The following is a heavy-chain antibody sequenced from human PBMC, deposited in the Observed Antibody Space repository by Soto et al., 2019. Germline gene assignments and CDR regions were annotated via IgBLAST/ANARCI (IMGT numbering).Heavy chain of an antibody. CDR1: GFTLRSYA. J-gene: IGHJ4*02. CDR2: ISANDVGT. Sequence: GGSLRLSCEASGFTLRSYAMTWIRQAPGKGLEWVSLISANDVGTYYAESVKTRFTISTDQSRNTVYLQMDSLRADDTAIYYCAKAKNDYNWYNRPPLDYWGQGTLVTVSS. D-gene: IGHD1-20*01. V-gene: IGHV3-23*01. CDR3: AKAKNDYNWYNRPPLDY.